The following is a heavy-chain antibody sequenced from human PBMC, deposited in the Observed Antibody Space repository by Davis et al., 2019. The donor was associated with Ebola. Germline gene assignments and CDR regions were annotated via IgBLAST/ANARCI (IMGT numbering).Heavy chain of an antibody. CDR1: GGSISSSNW. CDR2: ISYSANT. Sequence: SETLSLTCAVSGGSISSSNWWSWVRQPPGRGLEWIGYISYSANTNYNPSLKSRVTILVDRSKNQFSLRLSSVTAADTAVYYCARNIVTGLDYFDPWGQGTLVTVSS. CDR3: ARNIVTGLDYFDP. D-gene: IGHD3-9*01. V-gene: IGHV4-4*02. J-gene: IGHJ5*02.